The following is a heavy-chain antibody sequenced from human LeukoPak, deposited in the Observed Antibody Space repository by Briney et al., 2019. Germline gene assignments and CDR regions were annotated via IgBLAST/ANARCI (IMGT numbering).Heavy chain of an antibody. Sequence: GGSLRLPCEDSGFSFSVFWMHWVRQAPGKGLVWVSRIRSDGTTTDYADSVKGRFTISRDNVNNTLYLQMNSLRVEDSAVYYCTRDWRNMAFDLWGQGTLVTVSS. CDR3: TRDWRNMAFDL. CDR1: GFSFSVFW. J-gene: IGHJ4*02. CDR2: IRSDGTTT. V-gene: IGHV3-74*01. D-gene: IGHD3-3*01.